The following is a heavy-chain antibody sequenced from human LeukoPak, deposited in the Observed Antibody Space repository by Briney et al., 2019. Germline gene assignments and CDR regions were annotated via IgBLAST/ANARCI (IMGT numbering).Heavy chain of an antibody. CDR2: IWYDGSNK. V-gene: IGHV3-33*01. J-gene: IGHJ4*02. CDR3: ARARVLLWFGEFDY. D-gene: IGHD3-10*01. Sequence: GGSLRLSCAASGFTFSSYGMHWVRQAPGKGLEWVAVIWYDGSNKYYADSVKGRFTISRDNSKKTMYLQMNSLRAEDTAVYYCARARVLLWFGEFDYWGQGTLVTVSS. CDR1: GFTFSSYG.